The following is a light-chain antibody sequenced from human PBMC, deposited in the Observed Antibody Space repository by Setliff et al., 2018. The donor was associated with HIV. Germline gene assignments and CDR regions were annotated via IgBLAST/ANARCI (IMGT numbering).Light chain of an antibody. CDR3: CSYVASQSSYV. CDR2: DLT. CDR1: SSDIGTYDY. J-gene: IGLJ1*01. Sequence: QSALTQPRSVSGSPGQSVTISCTGTSSDIGTYDYVSWFQQSPGKAPLLIIYDLTRRPSGVPDRFSGSRSGNTASLTISGLQADDEAYYYCCSYVASQSSYVFGSGTKGTVL. V-gene: IGLV2-11*01.